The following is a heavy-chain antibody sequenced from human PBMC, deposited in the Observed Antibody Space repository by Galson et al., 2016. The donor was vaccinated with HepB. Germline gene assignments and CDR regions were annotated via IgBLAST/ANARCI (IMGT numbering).Heavy chain of an antibody. CDR3: ARCFGESRLGSVYGMDV. V-gene: IGHV4-4*02. CDR1: GGSMSSSDW. Sequence: ETLSLTCAVSGGSMSSSDWWSWVRQSPGKGLEWIGEVYQRGNTNYNPSLPSRVTIAIDNSKKQFSLKLSTLTAPDTAVYHCARCFGESRLGSVYGMDVWGQGTTVTVSS. D-gene: IGHD3-10*01. J-gene: IGHJ6*02. CDR2: VYQRGNT.